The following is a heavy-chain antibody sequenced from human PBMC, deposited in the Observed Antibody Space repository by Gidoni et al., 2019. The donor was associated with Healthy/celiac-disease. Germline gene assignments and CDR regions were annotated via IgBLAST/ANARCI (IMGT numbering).Heavy chain of an antibody. Sequence: QVQLQQWGAGLLKPSETLSLTCAVYGGSFSGYYWSWIRQPPGKGLEWIGEINHSGSTNYNPSLKSRVTISVDTSKNQFSLKLSSVTAADTAVYYCARAARGFWSGYYTGTFDYWGQGTLVTVSS. CDR1: GGSFSGYY. V-gene: IGHV4-34*01. J-gene: IGHJ4*02. CDR2: INHSGST. CDR3: ARAARGFWSGYYTGTFDY. D-gene: IGHD3-3*01.